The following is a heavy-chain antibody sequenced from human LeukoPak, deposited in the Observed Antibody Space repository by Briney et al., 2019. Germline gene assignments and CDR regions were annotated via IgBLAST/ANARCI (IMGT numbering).Heavy chain of an antibody. J-gene: IGHJ5*02. D-gene: IGHD6-13*01. CDR3: ARDRRTGYSSSWYDAPAVPWFDP. V-gene: IGHV4-34*01. CDR2: INHSGST. CDR1: GGSFSGYY. Sequence: SETLSLTCAVYGGSFSGYYWSWIRQPPGKGLEWIGEINHSGSTNYNPSLKSRVTISVDTSKNQFSLKLSSVTAADTAVYYCARDRRTGYSSSWYDAPAVPWFDPWGQGTLVTVSS.